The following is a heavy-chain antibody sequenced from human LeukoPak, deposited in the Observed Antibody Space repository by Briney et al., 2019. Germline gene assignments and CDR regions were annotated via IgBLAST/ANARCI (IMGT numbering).Heavy chain of an antibody. CDR3: ATCVRGTTDFDY. CDR1: GYSISSTYY. D-gene: IGHD1-1*01. CDR2: VHHSGST. Sequence: KPSETLSLTCTVSGYSISSTYYWGWIRQPPGQGLEWIGSVHHSGSTYYNPSLKSRVTISVDTSKSQLSMNLRSVTAADTAVYYCATCVRGTTDFDYWGQGTLVTVSS. V-gene: IGHV4-38-2*02. J-gene: IGHJ4*02.